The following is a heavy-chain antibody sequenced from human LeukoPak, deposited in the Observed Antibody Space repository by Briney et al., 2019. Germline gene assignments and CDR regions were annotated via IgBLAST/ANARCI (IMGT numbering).Heavy chain of an antibody. J-gene: IGHJ4*02. V-gene: IGHV3-7*01. Sequence: GGYLRLSCAASGFTVFNYWMSWVRQAPGKGLEWVANINLDGSQKYYVDSLKGRFTISRDNAKNSLYLQMNSLRAEDTAVYYCARDVDYANPRHDYWGQGTLVTVSS. CDR3: ARDVDYANPRHDY. D-gene: IGHD4/OR15-4a*01. CDR1: GFTVFNYW. CDR2: INLDGSQK.